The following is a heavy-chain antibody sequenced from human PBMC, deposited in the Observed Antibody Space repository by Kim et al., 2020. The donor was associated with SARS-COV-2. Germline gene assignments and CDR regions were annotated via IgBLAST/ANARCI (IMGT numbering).Heavy chain of an antibody. CDR1: GFTFSSYA. V-gene: IGHV3-64*01. Sequence: GGSLRLSCAASGFTFSSYAMHWVRQAPGKGLEYVSAISSNGGSTYYANSVKGRFTISRDNSKNTLYLQMGSLRAEDMAVYYCARESYADVFDIWGQGTMVTVSS. J-gene: IGHJ3*02. CDR2: ISSNGGST. D-gene: IGHD2-2*01. CDR3: ARESYADVFDI.